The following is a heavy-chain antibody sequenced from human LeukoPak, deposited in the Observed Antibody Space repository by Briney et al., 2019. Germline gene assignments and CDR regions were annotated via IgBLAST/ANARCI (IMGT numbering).Heavy chain of an antibody. V-gene: IGHV3-48*03. CDR2: ISRSGSTI. D-gene: IGHD6-19*01. CDR3: ARDYPGGYSSGFSYGMDV. CDR1: GFTFSNYE. Sequence: GGSLRLSCAASGFTFSNYEMNWVRQAPGKGLEWASYISRSGSTIYYADSVKGRFTISRDNAKKSLYLQMNSLRAEDTAVYYCARDYPGGYSSGFSYGMDVWGKGTTVTVSS. J-gene: IGHJ6*04.